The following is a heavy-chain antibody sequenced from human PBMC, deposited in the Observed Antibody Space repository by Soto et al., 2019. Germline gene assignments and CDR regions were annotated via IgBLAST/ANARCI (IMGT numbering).Heavy chain of an antibody. V-gene: IGHV1-69*04. CDR3: ARDRATRATTVTTGYYYYMDV. CDR2: IIPILGIA. J-gene: IGHJ6*03. CDR1: GGTFSSYT. D-gene: IGHD4-17*01. Sequence: GASVKVSCKASGGTFSSYTISWVRQAPGQGLEWMGRIIPILGIANYAQKFQGRVTITADKSTSTAYMELSSLRSEDTAVYYCARDRATRATTVTTGYYYYMDVWGKGTTVTVYS.